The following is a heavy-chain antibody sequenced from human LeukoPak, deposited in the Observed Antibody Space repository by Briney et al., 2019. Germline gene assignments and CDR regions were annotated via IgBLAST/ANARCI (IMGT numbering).Heavy chain of an antibody. CDR2: IKSKTDGGTT. V-gene: IGHV3-15*01. J-gene: IGHJ6*02. Sequence: GGSLRLSCAASGFTFSNAWMSWVRQAPGKGREWVGRIKSKTDGGTTDYAAPVKGRFTISRDDSKNTLYLQMNSLKTEDTAVYYCTTDSSGYYYYYYGMDVWGQGTTVTVSS. D-gene: IGHD3-22*01. CDR3: TTDSSGYYYYYYGMDV. CDR1: GFTFSNAW.